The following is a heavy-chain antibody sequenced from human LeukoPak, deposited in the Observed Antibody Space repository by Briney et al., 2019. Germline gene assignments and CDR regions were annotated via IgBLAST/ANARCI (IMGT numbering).Heavy chain of an antibody. Sequence: SETLSLTCTVSGGCISSYYWSWIRQPPGKGLEWIGLIYYSGSTNYNPSLKSRVTISVDTSKNQFSLKLSSVTAADTAVYYCARGNRYYYDSSGYYLFDYWGQGTLVTVSS. J-gene: IGHJ4*02. CDR2: IYYSGST. D-gene: IGHD3-22*01. CDR3: ARGNRYYYDSSGYYLFDY. V-gene: IGHV4-59*01. CDR1: GGCISSYY.